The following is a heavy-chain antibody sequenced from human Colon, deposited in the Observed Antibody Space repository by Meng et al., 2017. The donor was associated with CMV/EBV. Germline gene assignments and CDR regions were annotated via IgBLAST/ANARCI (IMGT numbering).Heavy chain of an antibody. J-gene: IGHJ4*02. CDR1: GFTFSRYD. CDR2: IRYDGTDK. Sequence: GGSLRLSCVASGFTFSRYDMHWVRQAPGKGLEWVAIIRYDGTDKYYADSVKGRFTISRDNSKNTLYLQMNSLRAEDTAVYYCAKERDYGHYFDYWGQGTLVTVSS. CDR3: AKERDYGHYFDY. V-gene: IGHV3-30*02. D-gene: IGHD4-17*01.